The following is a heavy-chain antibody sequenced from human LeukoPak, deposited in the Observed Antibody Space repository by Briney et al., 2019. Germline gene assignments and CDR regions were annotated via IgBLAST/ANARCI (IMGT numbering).Heavy chain of an antibody. D-gene: IGHD3-22*01. CDR3: ARQAYYDSSGYSTIEDY. Sequence: GESLKISCKGSGYSFTSYWIGWVRQMPGKGLGWMGIIYPGDSDTRYSPSFQGQVTISADKSISTAYLQWSSLKASDTAMYYCARQAYYDSSGYSTIEDYWGQGTLVTVSS. J-gene: IGHJ4*02. CDR1: GYSFTSYW. CDR2: IYPGDSDT. V-gene: IGHV5-51*01.